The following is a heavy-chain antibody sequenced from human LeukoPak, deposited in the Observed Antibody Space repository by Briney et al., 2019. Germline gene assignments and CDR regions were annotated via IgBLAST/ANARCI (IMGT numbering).Heavy chain of an antibody. CDR2: ISGSGGST. Sequence: ARGSLRLSCAASGFTFSSYAMSWVRQAPGKGLEWVSAISGSGGSTYYADSVKGRFTISRDNSKNTLYLQMNSLRAEDTAVYYCAKRRGLELLYYYYMDVWGRGTTVTVSS. J-gene: IGHJ6*03. CDR1: GFTFSSYA. D-gene: IGHD1-7*01. CDR3: AKRRGLELLYYYYMDV. V-gene: IGHV3-23*01.